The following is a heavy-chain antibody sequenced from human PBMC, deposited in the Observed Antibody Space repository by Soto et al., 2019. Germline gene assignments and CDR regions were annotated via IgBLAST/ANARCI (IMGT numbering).Heavy chain of an antibody. J-gene: IGHJ4*02. CDR1: GFTFSSYA. Sequence: HPGGSLRLSCAASGFTFSSYALSWVRQAPGKGLEWVSAISPTGSHIYYDDSVRGRFTISRDNSKNTLYLQMDSLRAEDTAVYYCANQHCTESCCYEVSWGQGTLVTVSS. D-gene: IGHD2-2*01. V-gene: IGHV3-23*01. CDR2: ISPTGSHI. CDR3: ANQHCTESCCYEVS.